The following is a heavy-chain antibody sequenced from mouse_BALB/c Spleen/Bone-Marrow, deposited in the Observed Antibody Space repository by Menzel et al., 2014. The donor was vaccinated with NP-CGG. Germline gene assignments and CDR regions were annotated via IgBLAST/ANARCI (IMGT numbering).Heavy chain of an antibody. Sequence: EVKLMESGTVLARPGAFVKMSCKASGYSFTSSWMHWVKQRPGQGLEWIGAIYPGNSDTSYNQKFKGKAKLTAVTSASTAYMEHSSLTNEDSAVYYCTRGAYYDYSYYAMDYWGQGTSVTVSS. V-gene: IGHV1-5*01. CDR1: GYSFTSSW. CDR3: TRGAYYDYSYYAMDY. D-gene: IGHD2-4*01. J-gene: IGHJ4*01. CDR2: IYPGNSDT.